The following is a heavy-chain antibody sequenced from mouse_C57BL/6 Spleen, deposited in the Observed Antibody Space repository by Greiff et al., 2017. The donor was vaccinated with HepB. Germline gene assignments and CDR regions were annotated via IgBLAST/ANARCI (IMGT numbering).Heavy chain of an antibody. J-gene: IGHJ4*01. Sequence: QVQLKQSGPELVKPGASVKISCKASGYAFSSSWMNWVKQRPGKGLEWIGRIYPGDGDTNYNGKFKGKATLTADKSSSTAYMQLSSLTSEDSAVYFCARYSIYYSNYDAMDGWGQGTSVTVSS. D-gene: IGHD2-5*01. CDR1: GYAFSSSW. CDR2: IYPGDGDT. CDR3: ARYSIYYSNYDAMDG. V-gene: IGHV1-82*01.